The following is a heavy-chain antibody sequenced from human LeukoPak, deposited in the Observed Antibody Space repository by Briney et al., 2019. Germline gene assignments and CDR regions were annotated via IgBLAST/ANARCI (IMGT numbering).Heavy chain of an antibody. V-gene: IGHV3-23*01. D-gene: IGHD4-17*01. CDR3: AKVLRGLAYYGDYRD. CDR2: ISATGRIT. CDR1: GFTFSSYA. Sequence: GVSLRLSCAASGFTFSSYAMSWVRQAPGKGLLTLSGISATGRITYYTDTVKGRFTISRSNSKNTLYLQMNSLRDEDTAVYYCAKVLRGLAYYGDYRDWGQGTLVTVSS. J-gene: IGHJ4*02.